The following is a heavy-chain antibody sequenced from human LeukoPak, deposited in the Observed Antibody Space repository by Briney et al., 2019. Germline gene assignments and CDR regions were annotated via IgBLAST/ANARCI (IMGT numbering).Heavy chain of an antibody. CDR2: IYSGGST. D-gene: IGHD7-27*01. J-gene: IGHJ4*02. Sequence: GGSLRLSCAASGFTVSGNYMSWVRQAPGKGQEWVSIIYSGGSTSYADSVKGRFTISRDNSKNTLYLQMNSLRAEDTAVYYCARSSGSDAPDYWGQGTLVTVSS. CDR3: ARSSGSDAPDY. CDR1: GFTVSGNY. V-gene: IGHV3-53*01.